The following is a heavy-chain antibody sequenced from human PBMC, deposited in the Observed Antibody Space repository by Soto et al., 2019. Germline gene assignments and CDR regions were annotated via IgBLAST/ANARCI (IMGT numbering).Heavy chain of an antibody. Sequence: QITLKESGPTLVKPTQTLTLTCTFSGFSLSTRGVGVGWIRQPPGKALEWLAIIYWDDDKRYSPSLKSRLTITKDNSKNQVVLTMTNMDPVDTATYYCAHKGGGDRILDYWGQGTLVTVSS. CDR3: AHKGGGDRILDY. J-gene: IGHJ4*02. D-gene: IGHD3-16*01. CDR2: IYWDDDK. V-gene: IGHV2-5*02. CDR1: GFSLSTRGVG.